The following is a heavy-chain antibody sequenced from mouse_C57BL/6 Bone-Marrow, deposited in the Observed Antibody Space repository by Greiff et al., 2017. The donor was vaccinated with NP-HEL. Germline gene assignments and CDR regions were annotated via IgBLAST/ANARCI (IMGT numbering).Heavy chain of an antibody. D-gene: IGHD2-3*01. CDR1: GFNIKDDY. J-gene: IGHJ3*01. V-gene: IGHV14-4*01. Sequence: EVQLQQSGAELVRPGASVKLSCTASGFNIKDDYMHWVKQRPEQGLEWIGWIDPENGDTEYASKFQGKATITEDPSSNTAYLQLSSLTYEDTAVYYCTRWLLRGFAYWGQGTLGTVSA. CDR3: TRWLLRGFAY. CDR2: IDPENGDT.